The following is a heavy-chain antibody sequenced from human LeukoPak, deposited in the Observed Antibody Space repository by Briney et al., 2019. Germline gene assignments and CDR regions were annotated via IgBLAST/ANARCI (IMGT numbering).Heavy chain of an antibody. CDR2: INPSGGST. J-gene: IGHJ4*02. Sequence: GASVKVSCKASGYTFTSYYMHWVRQAPGQGLEWMGIINPSGGSTSYAQKFQGRVTLTRDTSTSTVYMELSSLRSEDTAVYYCARFRANHYYHSNTGFDYWGQGTLVTVSS. V-gene: IGHV1-46*01. CDR1: GYTFTSYY. CDR3: ARFRANHYYHSNTGFDY. D-gene: IGHD3-22*01.